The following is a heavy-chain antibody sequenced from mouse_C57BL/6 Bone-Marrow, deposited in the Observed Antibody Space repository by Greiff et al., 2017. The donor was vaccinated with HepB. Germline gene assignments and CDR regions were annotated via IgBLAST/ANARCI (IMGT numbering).Heavy chain of an antibody. CDR3: TGAFAY. CDR2: IRLKSDNDAT. CDR1: GFTFSNYW. J-gene: IGHJ3*01. V-gene: IGHV6-3*01. Sequence: DVKLVESGGGLVQPGGSMKLSCVASGFTFSNYWMNWVRQSPEKGLEWVAQIRLKSDNDATHYAESVQGRFTISRYDSKSSVYLQMNNLRAEDTGIYYCTGAFAYWGQGTLVTVSA.